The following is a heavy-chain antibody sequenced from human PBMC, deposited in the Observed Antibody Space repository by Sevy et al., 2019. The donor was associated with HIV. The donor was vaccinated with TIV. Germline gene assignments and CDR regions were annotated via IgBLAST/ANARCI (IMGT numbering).Heavy chain of an antibody. D-gene: IGHD6-19*01. CDR3: ARDDRPYSSGWPGVDY. V-gene: IGHV3-30-3*01. CDR2: ISYDGSNK. CDR1: GFTFSSYA. Sequence: GGSLRLSCAASGFTFSSYAMHWVRRAPGKGLEWVAVISYDGSNKYYADSVKGRFTISRDNSKNTLYLQMNSLRAEDTAVYYCARDDRPYSSGWPGVDYWGQGTLVTVSS. J-gene: IGHJ4*02.